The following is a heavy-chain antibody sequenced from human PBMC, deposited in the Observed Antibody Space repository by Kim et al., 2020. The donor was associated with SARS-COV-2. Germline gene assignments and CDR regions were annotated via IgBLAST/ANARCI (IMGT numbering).Heavy chain of an antibody. CDR3: ARRQFTSGWYYFDY. D-gene: IGHD6-19*01. CDR1: GFTFSSHW. Sequence: GGSLRLSCAASGFTFSSHWMHWVRQAPGKGLVWVSRINSDVSTISYADSVKGRFTISRDNAKNTLYLQMNSLRAEDTAVYYCARRQFTSGWYYFDYWGQG. CDR2: INSDVSTI. J-gene: IGHJ4*02. V-gene: IGHV3-74*01.